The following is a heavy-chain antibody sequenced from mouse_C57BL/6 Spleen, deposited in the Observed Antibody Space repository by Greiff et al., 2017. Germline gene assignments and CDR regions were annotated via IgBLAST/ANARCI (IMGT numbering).Heavy chain of an antibody. CDR2: IWWDADK. CDR3: AGIREGAMDY. Sequence: ESGPGILQPSQTLSLTCSFSGFSLSTFGMGVGWIRQPSGKGLEWLAHIWWDADKYYKPAMKSRLTIAKDTSKNQGFLKSGNVDTADTATYYCAGIREGAMDYWGQGTSVTVSS. V-gene: IGHV8-8*01. CDR1: GFSLSTFGMG. J-gene: IGHJ4*01.